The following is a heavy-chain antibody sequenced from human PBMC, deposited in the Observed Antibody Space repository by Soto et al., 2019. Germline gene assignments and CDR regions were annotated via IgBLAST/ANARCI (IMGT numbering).Heavy chain of an antibody. V-gene: IGHV3-11*01. D-gene: IGHD1-7*01. CDR3: ARLQTGTTRSYYYYMDV. J-gene: IGHJ6*03. CDR2: ISSSGSTI. Sequence: AGSLRLSCAAAGFVFSDYYMSWISQAPGKGLEWVSYISSSGSTIYYADSVKGRFTISRDNAKNSLYLQMNSLRAEDTAVYYCARLQTGTTRSYYYYMDVWGKGTTVTVS. CDR1: GFVFSDYY.